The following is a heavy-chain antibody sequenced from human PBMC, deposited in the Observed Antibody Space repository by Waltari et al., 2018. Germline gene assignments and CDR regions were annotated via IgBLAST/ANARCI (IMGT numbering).Heavy chain of an antibody. D-gene: IGHD4-17*01. J-gene: IGHJ4*02. CDR1: GFTCSSYA. Sequence: EVQLVESGGGLVQPGGSLRLSWPASGFTCSSYAMXWVRQAPGEGLEWVSAMSGSGGSTYYADSVKGRFTISRDHSKNTLYLQMNSLRAEDTAVYYCANSATVTTSHYWGQGTXVTVSS. CDR3: ANSATVTTSHY. CDR2: MSGSGGST. V-gene: IGHV3-23*04.